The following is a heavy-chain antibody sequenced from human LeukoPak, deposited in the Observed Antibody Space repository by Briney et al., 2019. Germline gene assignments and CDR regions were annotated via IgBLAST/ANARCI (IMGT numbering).Heavy chain of an antibody. Sequence: GGSLRLSCASSGFTFSSYAMSWVRQAPGKGLEWVSTIGGTGVRTYYADSVKGRFTISRDNSKNTLYLQMNSLRAEDTAVYYCAKDYYDTSGYYYGNAFDIWGQGTMVTVSS. J-gene: IGHJ3*02. V-gene: IGHV3-23*01. CDR2: IGGTGVRT. D-gene: IGHD3-22*01. CDR1: GFTFSSYA. CDR3: AKDYYDTSGYYYGNAFDI.